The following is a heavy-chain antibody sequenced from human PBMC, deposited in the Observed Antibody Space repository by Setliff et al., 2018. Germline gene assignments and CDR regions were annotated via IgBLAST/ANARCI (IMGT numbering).Heavy chain of an antibody. V-gene: IGHV1-2*06. CDR1: GYIFTGYY. J-gene: IGHJ4*02. CDR3: ARGRVEMATITPFDY. D-gene: IGHD5-12*01. CDR2: INPNSGGT. Sequence: ASVKVSCKASGYIFTGYYMHWVRQAPGQGLEWMGRINPNSGGTNYAQKFQGRVTMTRDTSVSTAYMELSRLRSDDTAVYYCARGRVEMATITPFDYWGQGTLVTVSS.